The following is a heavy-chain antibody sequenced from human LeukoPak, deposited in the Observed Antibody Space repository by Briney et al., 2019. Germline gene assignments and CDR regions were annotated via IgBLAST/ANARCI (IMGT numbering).Heavy chain of an antibody. Sequence: ASVKVSCKASGYTFTGYYMHWVRQAPGQGLEWMGKIHPNSGGTNYAKKFQGRVTMTRATSISTAYMELSRLRSDDTAVYYCALNYGSGSYYNVAYFDYWGQGTLVTVSS. CDR3: ALNYGSGSYYNVAYFDY. CDR2: IHPNSGGT. D-gene: IGHD3-10*01. J-gene: IGHJ4*02. V-gene: IGHV1-2*02. CDR1: GYTFTGYY.